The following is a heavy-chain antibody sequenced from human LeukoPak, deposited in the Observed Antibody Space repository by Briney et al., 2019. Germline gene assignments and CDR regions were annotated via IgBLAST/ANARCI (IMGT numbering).Heavy chain of an antibody. Sequence: GGSLRLSCAASGFTFSSYAMHWVRQAPGKGLEWVAVISYDGSNKYYADSVKGRFTISRDNSKNTLYLQMNSLRAEDTAVYYCAGGSPGKYYFDYWGQGTLVTVSS. CDR1: GFTFSSYA. CDR3: AGGSPGKYYFDY. J-gene: IGHJ4*02. CDR2: ISYDGSNK. V-gene: IGHV3-30-3*01. D-gene: IGHD1-14*01.